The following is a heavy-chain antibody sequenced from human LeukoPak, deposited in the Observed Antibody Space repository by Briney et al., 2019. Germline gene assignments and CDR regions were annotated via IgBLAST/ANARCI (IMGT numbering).Heavy chain of an antibody. CDR1: GFTFSSYS. CDR2: ISSSSSYI. CDR3: ARDQTETYYYGSGSSGLDY. V-gene: IGHV3-21*01. Sequence: GGSLRLSCAASGFTFSSYSMNWVRQAPGKGLEWVSSISSSSSYIYYADSVKGRFTISRDNAKTSLYLQMNSLRAEDTAVYYCARDQTETYYYGSGSSGLDYWGQGTLVTVSS. D-gene: IGHD3-10*01. J-gene: IGHJ4*02.